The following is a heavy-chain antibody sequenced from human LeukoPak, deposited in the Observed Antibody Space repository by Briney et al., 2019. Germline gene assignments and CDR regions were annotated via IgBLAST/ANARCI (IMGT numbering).Heavy chain of an antibody. J-gene: IGHJ4*02. D-gene: IGHD6-19*01. CDR2: IWYDGSNK. Sequence: GGSLRLSCAAPGIPFSSFGMHWLRQAPGKGLEWVAFIWYDGSNKYYADSVKGRFTISRDNSKNTLYLQMNSLRGEDTALYYCARAYSSGSLGYWGQGTLVTVSS. CDR3: ARAYSSGSLGY. CDR1: GIPFSSFG. V-gene: IGHV3-33*01.